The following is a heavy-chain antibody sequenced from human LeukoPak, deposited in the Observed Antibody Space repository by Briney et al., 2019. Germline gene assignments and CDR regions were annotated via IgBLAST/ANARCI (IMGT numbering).Heavy chain of an antibody. D-gene: IGHD2-2*01. V-gene: IGHV4-4*07. CDR1: GGSISSFY. CDR2: IYSSGTT. J-gene: IGHJ3*02. Sequence: PSETLSLTCTVSGGSISSFYWSWIRQSAGKGLEWIGRIYSSGTTNYNPSLKSRLTMSVDTSKNQFSLELSSVTAADTAVYYCATMGDILVVPAAALHAFDIWGQGTMVTVSS. CDR3: ATMGDILVVPAAALHAFDI.